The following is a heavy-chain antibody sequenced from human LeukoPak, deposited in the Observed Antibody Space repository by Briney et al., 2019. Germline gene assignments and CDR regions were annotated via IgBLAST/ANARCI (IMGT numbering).Heavy chain of an antibody. J-gene: IGHJ4*02. CDR3: ATPHYYDRSGYYYGFDY. Sequence: PGGSLRLSCAASGFTVSSNYMSWVRQAPGKGLEWVAVISYDGSNKYYADSVKGRFTISRDNSKNTLYLQMNSLRAEDTAVYYCATPHYYDRSGYYYGFDYWGQGTLVTVSS. CDR2: ISYDGSNK. CDR1: GFTVSSNY. D-gene: IGHD3-22*01. V-gene: IGHV3-30-3*01.